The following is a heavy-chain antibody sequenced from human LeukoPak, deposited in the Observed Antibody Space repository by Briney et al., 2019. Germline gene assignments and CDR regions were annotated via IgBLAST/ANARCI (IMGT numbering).Heavy chain of an antibody. V-gene: IGHV1-18*01. CDR3: AAPDGYKGGGFYLDY. CDR2: ISAYNGNT. D-gene: IGHD5-24*01. J-gene: IGHJ4*02. Sequence: ASVKVSCKASGYTFTSYGISWVRQAPGQGLEWMGWISAYNGNTNYAQKLQGRVTMTTDTSTSTAYMELRSLRSDDTAVYYCAAPDGYKGGGFYLDYWGQGTLVTVSS. CDR1: GYTFTSYG.